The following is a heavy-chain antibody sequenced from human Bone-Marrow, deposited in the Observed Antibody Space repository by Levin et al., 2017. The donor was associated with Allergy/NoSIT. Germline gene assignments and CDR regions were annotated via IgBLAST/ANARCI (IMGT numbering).Heavy chain of an antibody. D-gene: IGHD3-22*01. CDR1: GYTFRTYG. V-gene: IGHV1-18*01. CDR2: ISAYNGDT. Sequence: ASVKVSCQASGYTFRTYGIGWVRQAPGKGLEWMGWISAYNGDTHYARSLQDRVTMTTDTSTSTAHMELRRLTYADTATYDCARQYEGNFYDTIGAPFDYWGQGTLVTVSS. J-gene: IGHJ4*02. CDR3: ARQYEGNFYDTIGAPFDY.